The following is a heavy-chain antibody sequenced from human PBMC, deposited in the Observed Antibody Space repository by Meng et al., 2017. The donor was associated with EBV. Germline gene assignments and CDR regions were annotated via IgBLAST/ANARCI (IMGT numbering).Heavy chain of an antibody. CDR1: GGTFSSYA. Sequence: VTWVPLGEEGEKPGSSGEVSCKASGGTFSSYAISWVRQAPGQGLEWMGGIIPIFGTANYAQKFQGRVTITADKSTSTAYMELSSLRSEDTAVYYCARAEIAAAGRLDYWGQGTLVTVSS. D-gene: IGHD6-13*01. CDR2: IIPIFGTA. J-gene: IGHJ4*02. V-gene: IGHV1-69*06. CDR3: ARAEIAAAGRLDY.